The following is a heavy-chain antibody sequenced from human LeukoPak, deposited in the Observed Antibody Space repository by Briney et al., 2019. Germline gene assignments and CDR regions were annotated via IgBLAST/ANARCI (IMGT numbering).Heavy chain of an antibody. CDR2: IRYDGSNT. D-gene: IGHD1-14*01. V-gene: IGHV3-30*02. CDR3: ARDLNTRNDY. CDR1: GFIFSSYG. Sequence: GGSLRLSCAASGFIFSSYGMHWVRQAPGKGLEWVAFIRYDGSNTYYADSVKGRFTISRDNSKNTLYLQMNSLRAEDTAVYYCARDLNTRNDYWGQGTLVTVSS. J-gene: IGHJ4*02.